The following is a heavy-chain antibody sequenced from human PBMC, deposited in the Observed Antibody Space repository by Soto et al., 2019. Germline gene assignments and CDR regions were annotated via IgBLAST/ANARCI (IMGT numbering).Heavy chain of an antibody. Sequence: QVQLVQSGAEVKKPGSSVKVSCKASGGTFSSYAISWVRQAPGHGLEWMGGIIPIFGTANYAQKFQGRVTITADESTSTDYMELSSLRSEDTAVYYCARMRWGAVAGTGLFGYWGQGTLVTVSS. CDR2: IIPIFGTA. J-gene: IGHJ4*02. CDR1: GGTFSSYA. D-gene: IGHD6-19*01. CDR3: ARMRWGAVAGTGLFGY. V-gene: IGHV1-69*01.